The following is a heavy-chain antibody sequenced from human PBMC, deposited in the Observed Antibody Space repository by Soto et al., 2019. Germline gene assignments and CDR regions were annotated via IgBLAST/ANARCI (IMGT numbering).Heavy chain of an antibody. D-gene: IGHD5-12*01. CDR2: VYYTGST. J-gene: IGHJ4*02. CDR3: ARDRRDGYKRYFEF. Sequence: SETLSLTCSVSGGSISGSYWSWIRQSPGKGLEWLGYVYYTGSTNYSPSLRSRVSISVDTSKNEFSLTLNSVTSADTAVYFCARDRRDGYKRYFEFWGQGNQVTVSS. CDR1: GGSISGSY. V-gene: IGHV4-59*01.